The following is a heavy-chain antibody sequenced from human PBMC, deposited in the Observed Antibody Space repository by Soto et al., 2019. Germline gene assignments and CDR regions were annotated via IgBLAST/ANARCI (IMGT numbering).Heavy chain of an antibody. J-gene: IGHJ6*02. CDR2: ISSSSSYI. Sequence: GGPMRLCWAASGFTFVDHGMNWIRQNPGKGLEWVSSISSSSSYIYYADSVKGRFTISRDNAKNSLYLQMNSLRAEDTAVYYCARAGVYYGDYYYYGMDVWGQGTTVTV. CDR3: ARAGVYYGDYYYYGMDV. V-gene: IGHV3-21*01. D-gene: IGHD4-17*01. CDR1: GFTFVDHG.